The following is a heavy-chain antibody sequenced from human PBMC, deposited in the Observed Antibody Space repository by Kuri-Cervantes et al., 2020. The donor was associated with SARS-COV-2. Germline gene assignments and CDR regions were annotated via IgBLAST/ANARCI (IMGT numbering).Heavy chain of an antibody. CDR1: GFSFCSYG. D-gene: IGHD3-16*01. CDR2: IWYDGSNK. CDR3: ARELSPGGSHLDY. V-gene: IGHV3-33*08. J-gene: IGHJ4*02. Sequence: GESLKISCAASGFSFCSYGMGWVRQAPGKGLEWVAVIWYDGSNKYYADPVKGRFTISRDNSKNTLYLQMNSLRAEDTAVYYCARELSPGGSHLDYWGQGTRVTVSS.